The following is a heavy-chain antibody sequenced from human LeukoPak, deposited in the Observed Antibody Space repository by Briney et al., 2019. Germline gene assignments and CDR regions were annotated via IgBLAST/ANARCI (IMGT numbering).Heavy chain of an antibody. CDR2: ISSSSSTR. J-gene: IGHJ3*02. Sequence: GGSLRLSCAASGFTFTSYSMNWVRQAPGKGLEWVSYISSSSSTRFYADSVKGRFTISRDNAKNSLYLQMNSLRADDTAVYYCARVPEEVHDYGDEKWAFDIWGQGTMVTVSS. V-gene: IGHV3-48*01. CDR3: ARVPEEVHDYGDEKWAFDI. D-gene: IGHD4-17*01. CDR1: GFTFTSYS.